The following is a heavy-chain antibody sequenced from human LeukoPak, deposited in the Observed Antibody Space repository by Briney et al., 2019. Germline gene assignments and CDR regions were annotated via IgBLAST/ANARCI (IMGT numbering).Heavy chain of an antibody. CDR2: ISSSSSYI. V-gene: IGHV3-21*01. CDR1: GFTFSSYS. D-gene: IGHD3-9*01. J-gene: IGHJ4*02. CDR3: ARDRQLRYFDWLTPDY. Sequence: KPGGSLRLSCAASGFTFSSYSMNWVRQAPGKGLEWVSSISSSSSYIYYADSVKGRFTISRDNAKNSLYLQMNSLRAEDTAVYYCARDRQLRYFDWLTPDYWGQGTLVTVSS.